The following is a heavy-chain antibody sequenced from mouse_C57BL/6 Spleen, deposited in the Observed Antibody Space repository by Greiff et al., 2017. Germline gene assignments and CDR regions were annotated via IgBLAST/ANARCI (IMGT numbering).Heavy chain of an antibody. V-gene: IGHV5-16*01. CDR2: INYDGSST. D-gene: IGHD1-1*01. J-gene: IGHJ2*01. CDR1: GFTFSDYY. CDR3: ARVLRFYYLDY. Sequence: EVMLVESEGGLVPPGSSMTLSCTASGFTFSDYYMAWVRQVPEKGLEWVANINYDGSSTYYLDSLKSRFIISRDNAKNILFLQMSSLKSEDTATYYCARVLRFYYLDYWGQGTTLTVSS.